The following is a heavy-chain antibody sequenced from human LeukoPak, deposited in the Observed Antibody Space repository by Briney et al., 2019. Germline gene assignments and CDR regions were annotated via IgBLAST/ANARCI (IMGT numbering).Heavy chain of an antibody. Sequence: ASVKVSCKASGYTFTSYGISWVRQAPGQGLEGMGWISAYNGNTNYAQRLQGRVTMTTDTSTSTADMELRSLRADDTAVYDCARDWDSYCGGDCYSGVWDAFDIWGQGTMVTVSS. CDR2: ISAYNGNT. V-gene: IGHV1-18*01. D-gene: IGHD2-21*02. CDR3: ARDWDSYCGGDCYSGVWDAFDI. CDR1: GYTFTSYG. J-gene: IGHJ3*02.